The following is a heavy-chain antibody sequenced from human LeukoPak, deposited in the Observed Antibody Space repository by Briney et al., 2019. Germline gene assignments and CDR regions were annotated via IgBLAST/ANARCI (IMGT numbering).Heavy chain of an antibody. D-gene: IGHD5-24*01. J-gene: IGHJ4*02. CDR3: ARLRRDGYSLDY. CDR1: GGSFSGYY. CDR2: INHSGST. V-gene: IGHV4-34*01. Sequence: PSETLSLTCAVYGGSFSGYYWSWIRQPPGKGLEWIGEINHSGSTNYNPSLKSRVTISVDTSKNQFSLKLSSVTAADTAVYYCARLRRDGYSLDYWGQGTLVTVSS.